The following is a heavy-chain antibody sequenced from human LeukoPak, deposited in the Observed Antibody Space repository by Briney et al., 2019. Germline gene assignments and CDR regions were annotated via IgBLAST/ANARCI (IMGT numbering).Heavy chain of an antibody. Sequence: SVRVSCKASGFTFTSSARQWVRQARGQRLEWIGWVVAGSGSTNYAQKFQQRVTITRDMSTRTAYMELSGLRTEDTAVYYCPADLIAVAGSWYWGQGTLVTVSS. D-gene: IGHD6-19*01. CDR3: PADLIAVAGSWY. J-gene: IGHJ4*02. CDR2: VVAGSGST. V-gene: IGHV1-58*02. CDR1: GFTFTSSA.